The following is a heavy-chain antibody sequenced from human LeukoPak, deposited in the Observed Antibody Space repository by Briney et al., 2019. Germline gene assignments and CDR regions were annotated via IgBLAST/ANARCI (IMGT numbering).Heavy chain of an antibody. CDR1: GYSISSGHY. Sequence: PSETLSLTCTVSGYSISSGHYWGWLRQPPGKGLEWIGSLYHSGNTYYNPSLKSRVTTSVDTSKNQFSLKVTSVTAADTAVYYCARGYCSGGSCYWWYFDYWGQGTLVTVSS. CDR3: ARGYCSGGSCYWWYFDY. V-gene: IGHV4-38-2*02. J-gene: IGHJ4*02. D-gene: IGHD2-15*01. CDR2: LYHSGNT.